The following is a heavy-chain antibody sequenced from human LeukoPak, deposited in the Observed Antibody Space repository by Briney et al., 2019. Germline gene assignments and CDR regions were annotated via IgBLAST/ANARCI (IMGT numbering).Heavy chain of an antibody. CDR1: GYTFTTYA. D-gene: IGHD1-14*01. CDR3: ARVMITHFDY. J-gene: IGHJ4*02. Sequence: GASVKVSCKASGYTFTTYAVSWVRQAPGQGLEWMGWISAYNGNTNYAQKLQGRVTMTTDTSTSTAYMELRSLRSDDTAVYYCARVMITHFDYWGQGTLVTVSS. CDR2: ISAYNGNT. V-gene: IGHV1-18*01.